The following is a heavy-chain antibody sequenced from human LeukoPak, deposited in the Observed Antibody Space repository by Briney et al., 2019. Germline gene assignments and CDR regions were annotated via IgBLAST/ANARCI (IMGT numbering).Heavy chain of an antibody. D-gene: IGHD3/OR15-3a*01. Sequence: PGGSLRLSCAASGFTFSSYGMSWVRQAPGKGLEWVGFIRSKAYGGTTEYAASVKGRFTISRDDSKSIAYLQMNSLKTEDTAVYYCTRAALPYYFSYMDVWGKGTTVTISS. CDR2: IRSKAYGGTT. V-gene: IGHV3-49*04. CDR3: TRAALPYYFSYMDV. J-gene: IGHJ6*03. CDR1: GFTFSSYG.